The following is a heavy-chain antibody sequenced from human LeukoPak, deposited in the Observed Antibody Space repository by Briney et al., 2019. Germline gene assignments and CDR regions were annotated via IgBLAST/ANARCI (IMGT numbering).Heavy chain of an antibody. J-gene: IGHJ4*02. CDR3: ARGPHSSGWYRKNKGAFDY. V-gene: IGHV4-34*01. CDR1: GGSFSGYY. CDR2: INHSGST. D-gene: IGHD6-19*01. Sequence: SETLSLTCAVYGGSFSGYYWSWIRQPPGKGLEWIGEINHSGSTNYNPSLKSRVTISVDTSKNQFSLKLSSVTAADTAVYYCARGPHSSGWYRKNKGAFDYWGQGTLVTVSS.